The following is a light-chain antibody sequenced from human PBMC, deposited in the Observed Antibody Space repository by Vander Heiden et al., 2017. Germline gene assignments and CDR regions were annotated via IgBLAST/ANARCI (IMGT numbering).Light chain of an antibody. CDR3: CSYAGSYTSYV. CDR2: DVS. J-gene: IGLJ1*01. V-gene: IGLV2-11*01. Sequence: HSPLTPPRSVPGSPGQSVTISCTGTSSDVGGYNYASWSQQHPRQAPKLMIYDVSKRPSGVPARFSGSKSGNTASLTISGLQAEDEADYYCCSYAGSYTSYVFGAGTKVTVL. CDR1: SSDVGGYNY.